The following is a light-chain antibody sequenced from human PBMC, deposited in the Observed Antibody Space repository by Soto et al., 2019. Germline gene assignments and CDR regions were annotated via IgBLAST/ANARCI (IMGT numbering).Light chain of an antibody. Sequence: QSVLTQPPSVSGAPGQRVTISCTGSSSNIGAGYDVHWYQQLPGTAPKVLIFGNSNRPSGVPDRFSGSKSGTSASLAITGLQAEDEADYYCQSYDSSLSGWLFGGGTKLTVL. V-gene: IGLV1-40*01. CDR2: GNS. J-gene: IGLJ3*02. CDR1: SSNIGAGYD. CDR3: QSYDSSLSGWL.